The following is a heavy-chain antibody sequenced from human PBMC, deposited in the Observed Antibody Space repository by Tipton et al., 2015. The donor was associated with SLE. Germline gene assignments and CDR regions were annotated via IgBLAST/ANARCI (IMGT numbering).Heavy chain of an antibody. CDR1: GGSITRGVYY. Sequence: TLSLTCPVSGGSITRGVYYWTSLRQPAGKGREWIRHIYTTGSISYNPSPKSRVSVSVDTSKNPLSLTLSAVTAAETAVYYCARGVKGSYYNDIGAFAIWGQGRMFIVSS. CDR2: IYTTGSI. D-gene: IGHD3-22*01. J-gene: IGHJ3*02. CDR3: ARGVKGSYYNDIGAFAI. V-gene: IGHV4-61*09.